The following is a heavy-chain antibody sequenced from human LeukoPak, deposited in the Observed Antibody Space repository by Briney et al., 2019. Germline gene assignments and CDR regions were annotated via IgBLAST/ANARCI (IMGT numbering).Heavy chain of an antibody. D-gene: IGHD1-26*01. CDR2: IYDSGST. J-gene: IGHJ4*02. CDR3: ARHKGRRWELIPPYYFDY. Sequence: PSETLSLTCTVSGGSIRSSYYYWGWIRQPPGKGLEWIGSIYDSGSTYYNPSLKSRVTISVDTSKNQFSLKLNSVTAADTAVYYCARHKGRRWELIPPYYFDYWGQGTLVTVSS. CDR1: GGSIRSSYYY. V-gene: IGHV4-39*01.